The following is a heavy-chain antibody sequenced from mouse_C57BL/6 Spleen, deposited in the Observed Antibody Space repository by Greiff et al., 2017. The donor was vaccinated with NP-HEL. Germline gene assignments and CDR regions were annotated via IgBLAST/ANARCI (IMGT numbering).Heavy chain of an antibody. D-gene: IGHD1-1*01. CDR2: ISSGGSYT. J-gene: IGHJ2*01. Sequence: DVKLVESGGDLVKPGGSLKLSCAASGFTFSSYGMSWVRQTPDKRLEWVATISSGGSYTYYPDSVKGRFTISRDNAKNTLYLQMSSLKSEDTAMYYCARQGITTVVATGGYFDYWGQGTTLTVSS. V-gene: IGHV5-6*02. CDR1: GFTFSSYG. CDR3: ARQGITTVVATGGYFDY.